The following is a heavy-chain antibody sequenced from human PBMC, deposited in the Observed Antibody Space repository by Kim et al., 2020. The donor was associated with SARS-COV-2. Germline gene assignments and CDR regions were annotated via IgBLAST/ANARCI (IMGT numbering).Heavy chain of an antibody. CDR2: IWYDGSNK. J-gene: IGHJ3*02. D-gene: IGHD5-12*01. CDR3: ARLRGYSGPDAFDI. V-gene: IGHV3-33*01. Sequence: GGSLRLSCAASGFTFSSYGMHWVRQAPGKGLEWVAVIWYDGSNKYYADSVKGRFTISRDNSKNTLYLQMNSLRAEDTAVYYCARLRGYSGPDAFDIWGQGTMVTVSS. CDR1: GFTFSSYG.